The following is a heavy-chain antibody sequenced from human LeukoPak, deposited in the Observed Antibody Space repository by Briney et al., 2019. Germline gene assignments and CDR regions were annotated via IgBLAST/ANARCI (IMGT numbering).Heavy chain of an antibody. Sequence: GGSLRLSCAASGFTFSSYAMSWVRQAPGKGLEWVSAISGSGGSTYYADSVKGRFTISRDNSKNTLYLQMSSLRAEDTAVYYCANTGYSSGWYPGYWGQGTLVTVSS. CDR3: ANTGYSSGWYPGY. V-gene: IGHV3-23*01. CDR1: GFTFSSYA. CDR2: ISGSGGST. J-gene: IGHJ4*02. D-gene: IGHD6-19*01.